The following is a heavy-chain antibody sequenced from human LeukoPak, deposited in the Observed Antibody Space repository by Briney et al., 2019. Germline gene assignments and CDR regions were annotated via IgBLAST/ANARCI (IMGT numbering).Heavy chain of an antibody. D-gene: IGHD4-17*01. CDR3: ARDYAVPYYYYYMDV. J-gene: IGHJ6*03. CDR2: IYTSGST. V-gene: IGHV4-61*02. CDR1: GGSISSGSYY. Sequence: PSQTLSLTCTVSGGSISSGSYYWSWIRQPAGKGLEWIGRIYTSGSTNYNPSLKSRVTISVDTYKNQFSLKLSSVTAADTAVYYCARDYAVPYYYYYMDVWGKGTTVTVSS.